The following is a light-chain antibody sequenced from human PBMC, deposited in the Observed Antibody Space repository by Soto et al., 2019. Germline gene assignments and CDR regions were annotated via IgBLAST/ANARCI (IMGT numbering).Light chain of an antibody. V-gene: IGLV2-11*01. J-gene: IGLJ2*01. CDR3: CSYAHSPVV. CDR2: DVA. Sequence: QSALTQPRSVSGSPGQSVTIPCTGARTDVGAYIYVSWYQQHPGKAPKLMIYDVAKRPSGVPDRFSGSKSGNTASLTISGLQADDEADYYCCSYAHSPVVFGGGTKLTVL. CDR1: RTDVGAYIY.